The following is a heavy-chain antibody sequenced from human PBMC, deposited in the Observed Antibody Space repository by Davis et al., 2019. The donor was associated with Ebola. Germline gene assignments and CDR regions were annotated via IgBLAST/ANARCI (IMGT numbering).Heavy chain of an antibody. J-gene: IGHJ4*02. CDR3: ARDPASIVRYFDWLSPHFDY. V-gene: IGHV1-8*01. CDR1: GYTFTSYD. Sequence: ASVKVSCKASGYTFTSYDINWVRQATGQGLEWMGWMNPNSGNTGYAQKFQGRVTMTRNTSISTAYMELSSLRSEDTAVYYCARDPASIVRYFDWLSPHFDYWGQGTLVTVSS. D-gene: IGHD3-9*01. CDR2: MNPNSGNT.